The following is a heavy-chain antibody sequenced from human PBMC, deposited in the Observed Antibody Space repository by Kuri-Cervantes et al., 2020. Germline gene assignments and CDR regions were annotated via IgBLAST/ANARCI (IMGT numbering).Heavy chain of an antibody. Sequence: ASVKVSCKASGYTFTSYGISWVRQAPGQGLEWMGWISAYNGNTNYAQKLQGRVTMTTDTSTSTAYMELRGLRSDDTAVYYCARDSTTPSGWYLNFYYYYGMDVWGQGTTVTVSS. V-gene: IGHV1-18*01. CDR2: ISAYNGNT. CDR1: GYTFTSYG. CDR3: ARDSTTPSGWYLNFYYYYGMDV. D-gene: IGHD6-19*01. J-gene: IGHJ6*02.